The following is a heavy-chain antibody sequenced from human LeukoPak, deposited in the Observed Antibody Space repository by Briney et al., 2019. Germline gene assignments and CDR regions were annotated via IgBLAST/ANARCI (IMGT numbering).Heavy chain of an antibody. J-gene: IGHJ5*02. V-gene: IGHV3-23*01. Sequence: GGSLRLSCAASGFTFSSYEMNWVRQAPGKGLEWVSAISGSGVSTYYADFVKGRFTISRDNSKNILYLQMNSLRAGDTAVYYCAKGGCYYESTNWFDPWGQGTLVTVSS. CDR2: ISGSGVST. D-gene: IGHD3-22*01. CDR3: AKGGCYYESTNWFDP. CDR1: GFTFSSYE.